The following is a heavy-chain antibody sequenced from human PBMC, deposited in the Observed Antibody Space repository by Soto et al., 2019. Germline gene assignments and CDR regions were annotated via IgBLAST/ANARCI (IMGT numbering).Heavy chain of an antibody. J-gene: IGHJ4*02. V-gene: IGHV1-69*01. D-gene: IGHD3-3*01. CDR1: GGSFGKSA. CDR3: ATGVIWIGYFTVDS. Sequence: QVRLVQSGAEVKKPGSSVKVSCKASGGSFGKSAINWVRQTPGQGLEWLGGFIPVYRTLNYAQKFQGRVTITADESTGTAYMTLSSLASDDTAVYYCATGVIWIGYFTVDSWGQGTRVTVSS. CDR2: FIPVYRTL.